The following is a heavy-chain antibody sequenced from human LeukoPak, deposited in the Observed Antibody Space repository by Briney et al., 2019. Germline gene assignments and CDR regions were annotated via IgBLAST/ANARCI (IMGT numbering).Heavy chain of an antibody. Sequence: SETLSLTCAVYGGSFRGYYWSWIRQPPGKGLEWIGEINHSGSTNYNPSLKSRVTISVDTSKNQFSLKLSSVTAADTAVYYCARGVVRGVIPFDYWGQGTLVTVSS. CDR3: ARGVVRGVIPFDY. CDR1: GGSFRGYY. D-gene: IGHD3-10*01. V-gene: IGHV4-34*01. CDR2: INHSGST. J-gene: IGHJ4*02.